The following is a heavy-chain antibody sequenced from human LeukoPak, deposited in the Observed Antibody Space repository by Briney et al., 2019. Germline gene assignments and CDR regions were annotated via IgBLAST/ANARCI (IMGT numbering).Heavy chain of an antibody. Sequence: GGSLRLSCAASGFTFSSYAMSWVRQAPGKGLEWVSAISGSGGSTYYADSVKGRFTISRDNSKNTLYLQMNSLRDEDTAVYYCARERAAAGIYFFDYWGQGTLVTVSS. CDR2: ISGSGGST. CDR1: GFTFSSYA. CDR3: ARERAAAGIYFFDY. V-gene: IGHV3-23*01. D-gene: IGHD6-13*01. J-gene: IGHJ4*02.